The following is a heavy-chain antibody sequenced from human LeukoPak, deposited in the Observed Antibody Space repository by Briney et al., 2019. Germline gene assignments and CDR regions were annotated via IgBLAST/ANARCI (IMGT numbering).Heavy chain of an antibody. J-gene: IGHJ4*02. Sequence: GSSLTLSCAASGLTFSSYAMHWARHPPGKGLEWVAVISYDGSNKYYADSVKCRFTISRDNSKNTLYLQMNSLRAEDTAVYYCARDWKLDYWGQGTLVTVSS. CDR1: GLTFSSYA. D-gene: IGHD1-1*01. V-gene: IGHV3-30*04. CDR3: ARDWKLDY. CDR2: ISYDGSNK.